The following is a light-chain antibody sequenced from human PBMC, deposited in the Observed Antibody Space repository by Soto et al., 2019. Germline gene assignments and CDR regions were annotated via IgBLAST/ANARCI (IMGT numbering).Light chain of an antibody. CDR1: QTISTY. CDR3: QQSYRTPHT. J-gene: IGKJ2*01. Sequence: DLQMTQSPSSLSASVGDRVTITCRASQTISTYLNWYQQKPGIAPKLLIYAASTLQSGVPSRFSGSGSGTDFALTINSLQPEDFATYYCQQSYRTPHTFGQGTKLEIK. V-gene: IGKV1-39*01. CDR2: AAS.